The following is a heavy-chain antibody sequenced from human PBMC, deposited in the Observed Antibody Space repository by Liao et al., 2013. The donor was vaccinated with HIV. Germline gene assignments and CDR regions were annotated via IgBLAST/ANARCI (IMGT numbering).Heavy chain of an antibody. CDR2: IYTSGST. CDR1: GDSFSSATYY. J-gene: IGHJ6*03. Sequence: QVQLQESGPGLVKPSQTLSLTCTVSGDSFSSATYYWSWIRQPAGKGLEWIGRIYTSGSTNYNPSLKSRVFMSLDASNNQFSLKLSSVTAADTAMYYCARISDWKFYYYMDVWGKGTTVTVSS. D-gene: IGHD1-1*01. V-gene: IGHV4-61*02. CDR3: ARISDWKFYYYMDV.